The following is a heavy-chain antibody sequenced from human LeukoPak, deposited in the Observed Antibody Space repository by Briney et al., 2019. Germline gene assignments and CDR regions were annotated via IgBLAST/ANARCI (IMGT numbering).Heavy chain of an antibody. J-gene: IGHJ4*02. Sequence: GGSLRLSCAASGFTFSSYSMNWVRQAPGKGLEWVSSISSSSSYIYYADSVKGRFTISRDNAKNSLYLQMNSLRAEDTAVYYCARDPRLLWFGEPDSPYWGQGTLVTVSS. CDR3: ARDPRLLWFGEPDSPY. CDR2: ISSSSSYI. D-gene: IGHD3-10*01. V-gene: IGHV3-21*01. CDR1: GFTFSSYS.